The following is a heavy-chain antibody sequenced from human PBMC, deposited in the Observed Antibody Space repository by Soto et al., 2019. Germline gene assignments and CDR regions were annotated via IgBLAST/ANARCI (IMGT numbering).Heavy chain of an antibody. CDR3: ARERSGSSAY. CDR2: MNPKSGNT. V-gene: IGHV1-8*01. J-gene: IGHJ4*02. Sequence: QVQLVQSWAEVKKPGASVKVACKASGYTFPIYALTGVRQATGQGLEWMGWMNPKSGNTGYAQKFLGRVTMTRNTSIITAYMELSSLRSEVTAVEYCARERSGSSAYWGQGTLVTVSS. CDR1: GYTFPIYA. D-gene: IGHD1-26*01.